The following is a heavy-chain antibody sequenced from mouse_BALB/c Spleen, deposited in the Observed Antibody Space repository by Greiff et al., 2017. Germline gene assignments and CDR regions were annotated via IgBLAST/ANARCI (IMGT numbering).Heavy chain of an antibody. J-gene: IGHJ4*01. CDR2: INPSTGYT. Sequence: VQLQQSGAELAKPGASVKMSCKASGYTFTSYWMHWVKQRPGQGLEWIGYINPSTGYTEYNQKFKDKATLTADKSSSTAYMQLSSLTSEDSAVYYCARSMGRLRREAMDYWGQGTSVTVSS. CDR3: ARSMGRLRREAMDY. CDR1: GYTFTSYW. D-gene: IGHD2-4*01. V-gene: IGHV1-7*01.